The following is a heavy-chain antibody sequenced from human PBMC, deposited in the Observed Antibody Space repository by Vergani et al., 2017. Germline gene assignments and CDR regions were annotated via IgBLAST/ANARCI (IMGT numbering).Heavy chain of an antibody. D-gene: IGHD2-2*01. CDR2: ISYDGSNK. CDR1: GFTFSSYD. CDR3: ARDHSVGVIVVVPAATSYDY. V-gene: IGHV3-30-3*01. J-gene: IGHJ4*02. Sequence: QVQLVESGGGVVQPGRSLRLSCAASGFTFSSYDMHWVRQAPGKGLEWVAVISYDGSNKNYADSVKGRFTISRDSSKNTLYLQMNSLRAQDTAVYYWARDHSVGVIVVVPAATSYDYWGQGTLVTVSS.